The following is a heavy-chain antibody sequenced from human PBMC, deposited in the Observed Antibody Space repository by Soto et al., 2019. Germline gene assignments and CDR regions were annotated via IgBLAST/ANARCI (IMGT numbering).Heavy chain of an antibody. CDR2: IWYDGSNK. J-gene: IGHJ6*02. V-gene: IGHV3-33*01. CDR1: GFTFSSYG. D-gene: IGHD5-12*01. Sequence: PGGSLRLSCAASGFTFSSYGMHWVRQAPGKGLEWVAVIWYDGSNKYYADSVKGRFTISRDNSKNTLYLQMNSLRAEDTAVYYCARDARRGYSGYESYYYGMDVWGQGTTVTVSS. CDR3: ARDARRGYSGYESYYYGMDV.